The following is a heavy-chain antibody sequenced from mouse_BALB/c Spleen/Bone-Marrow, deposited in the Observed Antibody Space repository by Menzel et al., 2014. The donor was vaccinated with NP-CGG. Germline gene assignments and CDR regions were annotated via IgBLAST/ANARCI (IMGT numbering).Heavy chain of an antibody. CDR2: INPGSGGI. CDR3: ARELVRGMDY. CDR1: GYAFTNYW. Sequence: LQESGAELVRPGTSVKVSCKASGYAFTNYWIEWIKQRPGQGLEWIGVINPGSGGINYNEKFKGKATLTADKSSSTAYMQHSSLTSDDSAVYFCARELVRGMDYWGQGTSVTVSS. V-gene: IGHV1-54*01. J-gene: IGHJ4*01. D-gene: IGHD1-1*01.